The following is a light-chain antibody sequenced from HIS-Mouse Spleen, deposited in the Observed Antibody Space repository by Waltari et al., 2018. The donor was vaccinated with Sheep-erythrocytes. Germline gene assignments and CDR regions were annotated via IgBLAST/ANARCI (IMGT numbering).Light chain of an antibody. V-gene: IGKV1-39*01. J-gene: IGKJ2*01. CDR1: QSISSY. CDR3: QQSYSTPYT. CDR2: AAS. Sequence: DIQMTQSPSSLSASVADRVTIHCKASQSISSYLNWYQQKPGKAPKLLNYAASSLQSGVQSRFSGSGSGTDFTLTISSLQPEDFATYYCQQSYSTPYTFGQGTKLEIK.